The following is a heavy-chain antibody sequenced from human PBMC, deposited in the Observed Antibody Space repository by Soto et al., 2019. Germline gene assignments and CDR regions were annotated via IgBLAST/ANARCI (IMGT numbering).Heavy chain of an antibody. CDR3: ARASTYYYGSVSYNFLDY. V-gene: IGHV1-18*01. D-gene: IGHD3-10*01. Sequence: ASVKVSCKASGYTFTSYGISWVRQAPGQGLEWMGWISAYNGNTNYAQKLQGRVTMTTDTSTSTAYMELRSLRSDDTAVYYCARASTYYYGSVSYNFLDYWGQGTLVTVPS. CDR2: ISAYNGNT. CDR1: GYTFTSYG. J-gene: IGHJ4*02.